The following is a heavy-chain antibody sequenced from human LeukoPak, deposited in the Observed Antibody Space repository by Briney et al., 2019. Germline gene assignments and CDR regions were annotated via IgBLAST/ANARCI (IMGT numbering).Heavy chain of an antibody. CDR2: INPNSGGT. CDR1: GYTXTSCY. D-gene: IGHD7-27*01. CDR3: ARELGRNAFDI. V-gene: IGHV1-2*02. Sequence: ASVKVSCKTSGYTXTSCYMHWMRQAPGQGLECMGWINPNSGGTNYAQKFQGRITMTRDTSISTAYMELSRLRSDDTAVYYCARELGRNAFDIWGQGTMVTVSS. J-gene: IGHJ3*02.